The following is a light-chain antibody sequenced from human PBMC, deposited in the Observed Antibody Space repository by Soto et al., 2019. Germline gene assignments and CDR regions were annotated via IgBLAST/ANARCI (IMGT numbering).Light chain of an antibody. CDR3: LRYNAFSQT. CDR2: DAS. CDR1: PSMNDW. V-gene: IGKV1-5*01. Sequence: IQMTQSPSTLSASVGDRVTITCRASPSMNDWLAWYQQKPGKAPKVLIHDASSLQSGFPSRFSGSGSGTEFTLTIDSLQADDVATYYCLRYNAFSQTFGQGTKVEI. J-gene: IGKJ1*01.